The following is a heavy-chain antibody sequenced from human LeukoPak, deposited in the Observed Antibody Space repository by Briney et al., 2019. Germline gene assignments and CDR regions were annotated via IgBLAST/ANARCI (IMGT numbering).Heavy chain of an antibody. J-gene: IGHJ4*02. CDR1: GFTFSSYW. CDR2: ISSSSSYI. CDR3: ASEAGDY. V-gene: IGHV3-21*01. Sequence: GGSLRLSCAASGFTFSSYWMSWVRQAPGKGLEWVSSISSSSSYIYYADSVKGRFTISRDNAKNSLYLQMNSLRAEDTAVYYCASEAGDYWGQGTLVTVSS.